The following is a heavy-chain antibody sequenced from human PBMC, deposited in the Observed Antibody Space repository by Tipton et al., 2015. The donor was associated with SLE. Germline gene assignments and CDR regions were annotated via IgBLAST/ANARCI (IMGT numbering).Heavy chain of an antibody. CDR3: ARGFWNGFYIGYFDS. CDR1: GFTFSSYW. D-gene: IGHD3-3*01. J-gene: IGHJ4*02. Sequence: SGFTFSSYWMHWVRQAPGKGLEWVSYISSGGTFIHYADAVKGRFTISRDNAKNSLYLQMNSLRAEDTAVYYCARGFWNGFYIGYFDSWGQGAPVTVSS. CDR2: ISSGGTFI. V-gene: IGHV3-21*05.